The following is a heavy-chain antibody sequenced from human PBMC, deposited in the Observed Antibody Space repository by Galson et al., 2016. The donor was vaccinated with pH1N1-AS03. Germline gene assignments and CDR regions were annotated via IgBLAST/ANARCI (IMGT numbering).Heavy chain of an antibody. V-gene: IGHV3-66*02. J-gene: IGHJ6*02. D-gene: IGHD2-15*01. CDR1: GFTVSSGY. Sequence: SLRLSCAATGFTVSSGYHMSWVRQAPGKGLEWVSVIHPGGDTYNADSVKGRFTISRDNFENMVYLQMNSLRPEDTAVYYCAGDVGFANGINVWGQGTTVTVSS. CDR3: AGDVGFANGINV. CDR2: IHPGGDT.